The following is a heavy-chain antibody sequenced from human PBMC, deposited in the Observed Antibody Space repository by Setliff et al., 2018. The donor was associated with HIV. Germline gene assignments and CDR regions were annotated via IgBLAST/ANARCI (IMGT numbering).Heavy chain of an antibody. V-gene: IGHV3-11*04. J-gene: IGHJ4*02. D-gene: IGHD3-9*01. CDR2: ITSTGTTT. CDR1: GFSFRDYY. CDR3: AIIRETGSPY. Sequence: GGSLRLSCAASGFSFRDYYMTWVRQAPGRGLEWVSYITSTGTTTLYADSLRGRFTASRGNAESTLYLQMNNLRAEDTAVYYCAIIRETGSPYWGQGTQVTVSS.